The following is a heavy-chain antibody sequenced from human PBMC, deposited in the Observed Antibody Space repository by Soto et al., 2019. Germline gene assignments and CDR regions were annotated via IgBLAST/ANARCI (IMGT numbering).Heavy chain of an antibody. V-gene: IGHV3-33*01. CDR3: ARGNYYDSSATFFDS. D-gene: IGHD3-22*01. CDR2: IWYDGSNK. J-gene: IGHJ5*01. Sequence: PGGSLRLSCAASGFTFSSYGMHWVRQAPGKGLEWVALIWYDGSNKYYADSVKGRFTISRDESKNILSLQMNSLRADDTAVYYCARGNYYDSSATFFDSWGRGTLVTVSS. CDR1: GFTFSSYG.